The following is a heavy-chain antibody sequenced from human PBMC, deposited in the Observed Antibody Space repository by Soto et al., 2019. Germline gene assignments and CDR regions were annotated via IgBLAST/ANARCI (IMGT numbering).Heavy chain of an antibody. CDR1: GFTFSDYY. V-gene: IGHV3-11*01. Sequence: GGSLRLSCAASGFTFSDYYMSWIRQAPGKGLEWVSYISSSGSTIYYADSVKGRFTISRDNAKNSLYLQMNSLRAEDTAVYYCATQYYDILTGYDDYWGQGTLVTVSS. D-gene: IGHD3-9*01. CDR3: ATQYYDILTGYDDY. CDR2: ISSSGSTI. J-gene: IGHJ4*02.